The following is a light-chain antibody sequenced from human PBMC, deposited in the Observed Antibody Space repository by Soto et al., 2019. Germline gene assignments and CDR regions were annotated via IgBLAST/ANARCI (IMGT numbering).Light chain of an antibody. CDR2: EVT. J-gene: IGLJ2*01. V-gene: IGLV2-14*01. CDR3: SSYRSGSTLVV. CDR1: SSDIGGYNY. Sequence: QSALTQPASVSVSPGQSITISCTGTSSDIGGYNYVSWYQQHPGKAPKLMIYEVTHRPSGISDRFSGSKSGNTASLTISGLQAEDEADYYCSSYRSGSTLVVFGGGTKLTVL.